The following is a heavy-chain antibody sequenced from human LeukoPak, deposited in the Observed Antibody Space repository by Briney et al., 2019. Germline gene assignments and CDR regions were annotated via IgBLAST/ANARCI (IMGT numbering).Heavy chain of an antibody. CDR1: GYTFTSYD. Sequence: ASVKVSCKASGYTFTSYDINWVRQATGQGLEWMGWMNPNSGNTGYAQKFQGRVTMTRNTSISTAYMELSSLRSEDTAVYYCARVSNRVPAALDYWGQGTLVSVSS. CDR2: MNPNSGNT. J-gene: IGHJ4*02. CDR3: ARVSNRVPAALDY. V-gene: IGHV1-8*01. D-gene: IGHD2-2*01.